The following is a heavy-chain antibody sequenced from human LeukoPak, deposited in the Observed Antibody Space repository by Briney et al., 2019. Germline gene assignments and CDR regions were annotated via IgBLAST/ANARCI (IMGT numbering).Heavy chain of an antibody. CDR1: GYTLTELS. CDR2: FDPEDGET. J-gene: IGHJ4*02. D-gene: IGHD4-17*01. CDR3: ATSTTYGDSTLRGFNY. V-gene: IGHV1-24*01. Sequence: ASVKVSCKVSGYTLTELSMHWVRQAPGKGLEWMGGFDPEDGETIYAQKFQGRVTMTEDTSTDTAYMELSSLRSEDTAVYYCATSTTYGDSTLRGFNYWGQGTLVTVSS.